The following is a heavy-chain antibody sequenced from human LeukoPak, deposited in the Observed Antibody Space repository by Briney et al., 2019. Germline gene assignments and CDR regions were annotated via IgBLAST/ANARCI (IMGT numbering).Heavy chain of an antibody. J-gene: IGHJ4*02. CDR2: ISGSGTTT. V-gene: IGHV3-23*01. CDR1: GFTFSTFA. Sequence: GGSLRLSCAASGFTFSTFAMNWVRQAPGEGLEWVSTISGSGTTTYYVDSVKGRFTISRDNSKKTVYLQMNSLRAEDTAVYYCAKEHSVSGSYGFWGQGTLVTVSS. CDR3: AKEHSVSGSYGF. D-gene: IGHD1-26*01.